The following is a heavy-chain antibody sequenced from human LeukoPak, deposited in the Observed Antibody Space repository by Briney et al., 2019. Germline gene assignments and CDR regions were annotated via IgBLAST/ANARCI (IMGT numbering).Heavy chain of an antibody. CDR2: IDARSGIT. CDR1: GFTLTIFG. D-gene: IGHD3-3*01. Sequence: GGSLRLSCAASGFTLTIFGFNWGRQAPGEVGEWGSYIDARSGITYYADSVQGRFTISRDNAQESVFLQMNSLRADDTAVYYCARTYDFGRGPPGDAFDNWGPGTLVTVSS. J-gene: IGHJ3*02. CDR3: ARTYDFGRGPPGDAFDN. V-gene: IGHV3-48*01.